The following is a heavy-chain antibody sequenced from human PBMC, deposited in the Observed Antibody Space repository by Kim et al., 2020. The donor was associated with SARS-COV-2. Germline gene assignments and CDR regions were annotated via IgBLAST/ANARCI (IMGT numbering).Heavy chain of an antibody. Sequence: GGSLRLSCAASGFIFHTHSMNWVRQAPGKGLEWVAYISRGGSDKYYADSVKGRFTISRDTDRNSMYLQMDSLRDDDTAVYDCARHCSATSCLGYWGQGTL. V-gene: IGHV3-48*02. CDR1: GFIFHTHS. D-gene: IGHD2-2*01. J-gene: IGHJ4*02. CDR3: ARHCSATSCLGY. CDR2: ISRGGSDK.